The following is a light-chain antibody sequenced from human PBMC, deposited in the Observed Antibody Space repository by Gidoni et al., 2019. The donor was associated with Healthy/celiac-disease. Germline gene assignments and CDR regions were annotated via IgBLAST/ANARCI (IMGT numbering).Light chain of an antibody. J-gene: IGLJ2*01. CDR2: DNN. CDR3: GTWDSSLSAV. V-gene: IGLV1-51*01. Sequence: QSVLTQPPSVSAAPGQKVTISCSGSSSNIGNNYVPWYQQLPGTAPKLLIYDNNKRPLGIPDRFSGSKSGTSATLGITGLQTGDEADYYCGTWDSSLSAVFGGGTKLTVL. CDR1: SSNIGNNY.